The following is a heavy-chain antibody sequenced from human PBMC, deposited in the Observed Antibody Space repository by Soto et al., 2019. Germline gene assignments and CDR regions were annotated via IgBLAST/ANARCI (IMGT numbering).Heavy chain of an antibody. CDR2: VSHDGRNT. J-gene: IGHJ4*02. D-gene: IGHD6-19*01. Sequence: VQLVESGGGVVQPGRSLRLSCAASGFTFSDDAMHRVRQAPGKGLEWVAVVSHDGRNTHYADSVKGRFTISRDSSKNPVSLEMTSLRAEDTAVYYCAKGRRQWLVTSDFNYWGQGALVTVSS. CDR3: AKGRRQWLVTSDFNY. CDR1: GFTFSDDA. V-gene: IGHV3-30*18.